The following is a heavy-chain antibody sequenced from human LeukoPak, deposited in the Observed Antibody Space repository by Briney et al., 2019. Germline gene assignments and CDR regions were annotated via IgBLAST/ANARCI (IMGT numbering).Heavy chain of an antibody. D-gene: IGHD3-9*01. Sequence: SETLSLTCAVYGGSFSGYYWSWIRQPPGKGLEWIGEINHSGSTNYNPPLKSRVTISVDTSKNQFSLKLSSVTAADTVVYYCARSAPLVLRYFDWLPNWFDPWGQGTLVTVSS. J-gene: IGHJ5*02. V-gene: IGHV4-34*01. CDR2: INHSGST. CDR1: GGSFSGYY. CDR3: ARSAPLVLRYFDWLPNWFDP.